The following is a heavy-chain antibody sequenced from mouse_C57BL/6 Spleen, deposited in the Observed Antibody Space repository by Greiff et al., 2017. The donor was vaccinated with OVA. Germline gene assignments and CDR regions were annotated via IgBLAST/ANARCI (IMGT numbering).Heavy chain of an antibody. J-gene: IGHJ2*01. CDR3: ARWGRGFDY. CDR1: GYAFSSSW. CDR2: IYPGDGDT. Sequence: VQLQQSGPELVKPGASVKLSCKASGYAFSSSWMNWVKQRPGKGLEWIGRIYPGDGDTNYNGKFKGKATLTADKSSSTAYMQLSSLTSEDSAVYFCARWGRGFDYWGQGTTLTVSS. D-gene: IGHD3-3*01. V-gene: IGHV1-82*01.